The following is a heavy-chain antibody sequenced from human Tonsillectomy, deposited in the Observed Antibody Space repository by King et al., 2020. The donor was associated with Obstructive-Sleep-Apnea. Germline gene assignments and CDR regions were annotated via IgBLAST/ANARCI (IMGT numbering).Heavy chain of an antibody. CDR3: ATDHTRWSYPHPTDAFDI. V-gene: IGHV3-21*01. CDR1: GFTFSSFS. J-gene: IGHJ3*02. D-gene: IGHD1-26*01. CDR2: ISSSSSYI. Sequence: EVQLVESGGGLVKPGGSLRLSCAASGFTFSSFSMNWVRQAPGKGLEWVSSISSSSSYIYYADSVRGRFTISRDNAKNSLYLQMNSLRAEDTAVYYCATDHTRWSYPHPTDAFDIWGQGTMVTVSS.